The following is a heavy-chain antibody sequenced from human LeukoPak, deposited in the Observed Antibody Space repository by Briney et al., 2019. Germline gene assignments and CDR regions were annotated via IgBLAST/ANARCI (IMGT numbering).Heavy chain of an antibody. Sequence: TGGSLRLSCAASGFTFSSYAMSWVRQAPGKGLEWVSSISSSSSYIYYADSVKGRFTISRDNAKNSLYLQMNSLRAEDTAVYYCARDQADIVVVPASFFDYWGQGTLVTVSS. CDR2: ISSSSSYI. V-gene: IGHV3-21*01. J-gene: IGHJ4*02. CDR1: GFTFSSYA. CDR3: ARDQADIVVVPASFFDY. D-gene: IGHD2-2*01.